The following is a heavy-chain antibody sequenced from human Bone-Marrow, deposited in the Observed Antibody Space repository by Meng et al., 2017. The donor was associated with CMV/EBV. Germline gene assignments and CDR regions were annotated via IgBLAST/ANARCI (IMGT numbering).Heavy chain of an antibody. V-gene: IGHV3-7*01. CDR2: IKQDGSEK. CDR3: ARDRSGWYLN. J-gene: IGHJ4*02. D-gene: IGHD6-19*01. Sequence: GESLKISCAASGFTFSSYSMTWVRQAPGKGLEWVANIKQDGSEKYYVDSVKGRFTISRDNAKNSLYLQMNSLRAEDTAVYYCARDRSGWYLNWGQGTLVTVSS. CDR1: GFTFSSYS.